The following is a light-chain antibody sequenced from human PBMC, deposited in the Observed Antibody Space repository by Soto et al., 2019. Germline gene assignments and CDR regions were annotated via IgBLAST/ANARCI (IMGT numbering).Light chain of an antibody. CDR3: CSYAGSYTWV. CDR2: DVS. Sequence: QSALTQPRLVSGSPGQSVTISCTGTSSDVGGYNYVSWYQQHPGKAPKLMIYDVSKRPSGVPDRFSGSKSGNTASLTISGLQAEDQADYYCCSYAGSYTWVFGGGTKVTVL. J-gene: IGLJ3*02. V-gene: IGLV2-11*01. CDR1: SSDVGGYNY.